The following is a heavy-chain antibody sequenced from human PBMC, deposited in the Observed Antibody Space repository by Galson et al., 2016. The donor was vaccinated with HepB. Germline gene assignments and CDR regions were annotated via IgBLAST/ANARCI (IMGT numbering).Heavy chain of an antibody. CDR2: ISSGSSYI. CDR3: ARDLHSGAYTFDY. V-gene: IGHV3-21*01. D-gene: IGHD1-26*01. CDR1: GFTFTRYD. Sequence: SLRLSCATSGFTFTRYDMNWVRQAPGKGLEWVSSISSGSSYIYYADSVKGRFTISRDNAKNSLYLQMNSLRDEDTAVYYCARDLHSGAYTFDYWGQGTLVTVSS. J-gene: IGHJ4*02.